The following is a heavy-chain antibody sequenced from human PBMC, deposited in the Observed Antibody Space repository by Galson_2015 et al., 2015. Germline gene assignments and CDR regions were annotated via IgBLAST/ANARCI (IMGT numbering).Heavy chain of an antibody. V-gene: IGHV2-5*02. D-gene: IGHD1-26*01. CDR3: AHRKYSGSAFDY. CDR1: GFSLSSSRVG. J-gene: IGHJ4*02. CDR2: ISWDDDK. Sequence: PALVKPTQTLTLTCTFSGFSLSSSRVGVGWIRQPPGKALEWLALISWDDDKRYSPSLKSRLTITKDTSKNQVVLTMTNMDPVDTATYYCAHRKYSGSAFDYWGQGTLVTVSS.